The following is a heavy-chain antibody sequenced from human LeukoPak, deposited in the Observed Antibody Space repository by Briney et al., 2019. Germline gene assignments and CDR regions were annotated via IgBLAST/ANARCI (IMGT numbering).Heavy chain of an antibody. CDR2: IRESGRDT. Sequence: GGSLRLSCAASGFTFSSYAMSWVRQAPGKGLEWVSAIRESGRDTYYTDSVKAGFTISRDNSRDTLYLQVNSLRAEDTAVYYCARAGGYNYGGAFDIWGQGTMVTVSS. V-gene: IGHV3-23*01. CDR3: ARAGGYNYGGAFDI. J-gene: IGHJ3*02. CDR1: GFTFSSYA. D-gene: IGHD5-24*01.